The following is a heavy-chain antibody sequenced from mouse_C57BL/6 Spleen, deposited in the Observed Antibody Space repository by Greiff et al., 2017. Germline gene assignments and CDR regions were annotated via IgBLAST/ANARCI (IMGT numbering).Heavy chain of an antibody. CDR3: ARGGGSSYWYFDV. CDR1: GYAFSSYW. D-gene: IGHD1-1*01. CDR2: IYPGDGDT. J-gene: IGHJ1*03. V-gene: IGHV1-80*01. Sequence: QVQLQQSGAELVKPGASVKISCKASGYAFSSYWINWVKQRPGKGLEWIGQIYPGDGDTNYNGKFKGKATLTADKSSSTAYMQLSSLTSEDSAVYFCARGGGSSYWYFDVWGTGTTVTVSS.